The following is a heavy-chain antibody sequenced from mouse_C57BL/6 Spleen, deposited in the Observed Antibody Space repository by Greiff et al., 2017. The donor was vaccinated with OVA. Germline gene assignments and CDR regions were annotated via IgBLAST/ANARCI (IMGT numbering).Heavy chain of an antibody. CDR1: GYTFTSYW. D-gene: IGHD4-1*01. J-gene: IGHJ4*01. CDR2: INPSNGGT. V-gene: IGHV1-53*01. CDR3: ARGELGHYYAMDY. Sequence: QVHVKQPGTELVKPGASVKLSCKASGYTFTSYWMHWVKQRPGQGLEWIGNINPSNGGTNYNEKFKSKATLTVDKSSSTAYMQLSSLTSEDSAVYYCARGELGHYYAMDYWGQGTSVTVSS.